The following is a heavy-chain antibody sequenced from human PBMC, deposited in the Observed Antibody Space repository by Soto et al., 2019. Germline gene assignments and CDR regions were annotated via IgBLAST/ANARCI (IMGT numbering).Heavy chain of an antibody. CDR3: TRVGYYDTSGYFFGH. J-gene: IGHJ5*02. Sequence: GGSLRLSCAASGFTFSDHYMDWMRQAPGKGPQWVARSRNKANSYTTEYAASVKGRFTISRDDSNNSLYLQMNGVTTEDTAVYYCTRVGYYDTSGYFFGHWGQGTLVTVS. CDR1: GFTFSDHY. CDR2: SRNKANSYTT. V-gene: IGHV3-72*01. D-gene: IGHD3-22*01.